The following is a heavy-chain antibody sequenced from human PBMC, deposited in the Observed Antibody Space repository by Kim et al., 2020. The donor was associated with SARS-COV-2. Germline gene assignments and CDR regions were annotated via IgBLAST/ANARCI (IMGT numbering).Heavy chain of an antibody. J-gene: IGHJ3*02. Sequence: GGSLRLSCTASGFTFGDYAMSWFRQAPGKGLEWVGFIRSKAYGGTTEYAASVKGRFTISRDDSKSIAYLQMNSLKTEDTAMYYCTRVREEYSSSSSAFDIWGQGTMVTVSS. CDR3: TRVREEYSSSSSAFDI. D-gene: IGHD6-6*01. CDR2: IRSKAYGGTT. CDR1: GFTFGDYA. V-gene: IGHV3-49*03.